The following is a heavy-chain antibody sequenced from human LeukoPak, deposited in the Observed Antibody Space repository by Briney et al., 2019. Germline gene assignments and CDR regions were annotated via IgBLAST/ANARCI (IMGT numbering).Heavy chain of an antibody. D-gene: IGHD3-22*01. V-gene: IGHV3-48*03. CDR1: GFSFRSYE. CDR3: AREGPYDGSDGDAFDI. Sequence: GGSLRPSCAASGFSFRSYEMNWVRQAPGEGLEWVSQISGSGSIIYYADSVKGRFSISRDNAKNSLYLQMNSLRAEDTAVYYCAREGPYDGSDGDAFDIWGQGTMVTVSS. CDR2: ISGSGSII. J-gene: IGHJ3*02.